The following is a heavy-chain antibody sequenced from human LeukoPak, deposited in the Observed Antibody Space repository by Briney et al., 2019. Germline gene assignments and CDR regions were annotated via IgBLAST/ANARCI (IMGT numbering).Heavy chain of an antibody. CDR1: GFTFSSYW. J-gene: IGHJ4*02. CDR3: ARRGGIAARPFDY. V-gene: IGHV3-7*01. Sequence: GGSLRLSCAASGFTFSSYWMSWVRQAPGKGLEWVANIKQDGSEKYYVDSVKGRFTISRDNAKNSLYLQMNSLRAEDTAVYYCARRGGIAARPFDYWGQGTLVTVSS. CDR2: IKQDGSEK. D-gene: IGHD6-6*01.